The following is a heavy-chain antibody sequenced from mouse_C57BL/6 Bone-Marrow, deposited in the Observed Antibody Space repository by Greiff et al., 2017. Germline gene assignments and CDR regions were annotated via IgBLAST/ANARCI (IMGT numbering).Heavy chain of an antibody. CDR3: ARRGYSNLYYYAMDY. Sequence: QVQLKQSGAELVRPGTSVKMSCKASGYTFTNYWIGWAKQRPGHGLEWIGDIYPGGGYTNYNEKFKGKATLTADKSSSTAYLQFSSLTSEDSAIYYGARRGYSNLYYYAMDYWGQGTSVTVSA. CDR1: GYTFTNYW. V-gene: IGHV1-63*01. D-gene: IGHD2-5*01. J-gene: IGHJ4*01. CDR2: IYPGGGYT.